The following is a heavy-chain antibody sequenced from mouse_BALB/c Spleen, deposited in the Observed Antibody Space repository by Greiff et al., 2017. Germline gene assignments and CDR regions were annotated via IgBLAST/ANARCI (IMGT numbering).Heavy chain of an antibody. CDR3: VRDNYGSFYAMDY. Sequence: VQVVESGPGLVAPSQSLSITCTVSGFSLTSYDISWIRQPPGKGLEWLGVLWTGGGTNYNSAFMSRLSISKDNSKSQVFLKMNSLQTDDTAIYYGVRDNYGSFYAMDYWGQGTSVTVSS. D-gene: IGHD1-1*01. CDR2: LWTGGGT. CDR1: GFSLTSYD. J-gene: IGHJ4*01. V-gene: IGHV2-9-2*01.